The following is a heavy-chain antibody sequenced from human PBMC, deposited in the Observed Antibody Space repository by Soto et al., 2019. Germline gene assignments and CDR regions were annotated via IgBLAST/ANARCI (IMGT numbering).Heavy chain of an antibody. CDR1: GFSLSSRHVA. Sequence: QITLKESGPTLVKPTQTLTLTCTFTGFSLSSRHVAVGGIRQPPGKAPEWLALIYWNGDEHYSPSLKSRLTLTKDTSKNQVILTMADMNPEDTATYFCAHGSGWVFDYWGQGTLVTVSS. CDR3: AHGSGWVFDY. J-gene: IGHJ4*02. CDR2: IYWNGDE. D-gene: IGHD6-19*01. V-gene: IGHV2-5*01.